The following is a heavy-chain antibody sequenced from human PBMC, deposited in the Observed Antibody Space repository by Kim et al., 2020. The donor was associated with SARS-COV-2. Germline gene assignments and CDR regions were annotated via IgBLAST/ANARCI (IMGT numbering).Heavy chain of an antibody. CDR3: ASSGPLVTPYYYGMDV. CDR2: TYYRSKWYN. Sequence: SQTLSLTCAISGDSVSSNSAAWNWIRQSPSRGLEWLGRTYYRSKWYNDYAVSVKSRITINPDTSKNQFSLQLNSVTPEDTAVYYCASSGPLVTPYYYGMDVWGQGTTVTVSS. D-gene: IGHD3-10*01. J-gene: IGHJ6*02. CDR1: GDSVSSNSAA. V-gene: IGHV6-1*01.